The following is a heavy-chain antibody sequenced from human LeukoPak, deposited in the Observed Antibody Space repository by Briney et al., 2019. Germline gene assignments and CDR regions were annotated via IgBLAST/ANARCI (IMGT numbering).Heavy chain of an antibody. V-gene: IGHV3-53*01. CDR1: GFAFSSYA. D-gene: IGHD3-10*01. CDR3: ASLSLWFGEPTDY. J-gene: IGHJ4*02. Sequence: PGGSLRLSCAASGFAFSSYAMSWVRQAPGKGLEWVSVIYSGGSTYYADSVKGRFTISRDNSKNTLYLQMNSLRAEDTAVYYCASLSLWFGEPTDYWGQGTLVTVSS. CDR2: IYSGGST.